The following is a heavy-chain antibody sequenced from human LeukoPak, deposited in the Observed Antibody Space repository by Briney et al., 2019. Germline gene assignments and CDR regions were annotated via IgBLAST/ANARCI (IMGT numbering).Heavy chain of an antibody. D-gene: IGHD4-11*01. CDR2: ISGSGGST. CDR1: GFTFSSYA. CDR3: VPDDYSNYGGYYYGMDV. J-gene: IGHJ6*02. V-gene: IGHV3-23*01. Sequence: GGSLRLSCAASGFTFSSYAMSWVRQAPGKGLEWVSAISGSGGSTYYADSVKGRFTISRDNSKNTLYLQMNSLRAEDTAVYYCVPDDYSNYGGYYYGMDVWGQGTTVTVSS.